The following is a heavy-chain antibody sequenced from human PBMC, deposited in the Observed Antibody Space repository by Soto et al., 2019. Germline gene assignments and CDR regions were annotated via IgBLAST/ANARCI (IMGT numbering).Heavy chain of an antibody. CDR1: GYTFTSYY. V-gene: IGHV1-46*01. J-gene: IGHJ4*02. D-gene: IGHD6-13*01. Sequence: QVQLVQSGAEVKKPGASVKVSCKASGYTFTSYYMHWVRQAPGQGLEWMGIINPSGGSTSYAQKFQGRVTITREKSRSTVYMELSSLRSEDTDVYYCARHPSMYISSWYETDDYWGQGTLVTVSS. CDR3: ARHPSMYISSWYETDDY. CDR2: INPSGGST.